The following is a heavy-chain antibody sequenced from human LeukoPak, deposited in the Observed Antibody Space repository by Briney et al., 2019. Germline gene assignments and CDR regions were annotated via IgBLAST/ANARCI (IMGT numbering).Heavy chain of an antibody. Sequence: ASVKVSCKASGYTFTSYDINWVRQAPEQGLEWMGWMNPNSGNTGYAQKFQGRVTITRNTSTSTAYMEMSSLRSEDTAVYYCARGTYYYDSTKDDAFDIWGQGTMVTVSS. J-gene: IGHJ3*02. V-gene: IGHV1-8*03. CDR1: GYTFTSYD. D-gene: IGHD3-22*01. CDR2: MNPNSGNT. CDR3: ARGTYYYDSTKDDAFDI.